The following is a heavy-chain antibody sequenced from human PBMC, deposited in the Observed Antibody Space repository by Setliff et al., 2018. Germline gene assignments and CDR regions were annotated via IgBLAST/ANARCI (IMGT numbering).Heavy chain of an antibody. CDR1: GNSISSDY. Sequence: SETLSLTCTVSGNSISSDYWSWIRQPAGKGLEWIGRIYTSGNTNYNPSLKSRVTMSVDTSKKQFSLKLSSVTAADTAVYYCVTVEGFYPKYGSNSGAFDSWGQGTLVTVSS. D-gene: IGHD4-4*01. CDR2: IYTSGNT. V-gene: IGHV4-4*07. CDR3: VTVEGFYPKYGSNSGAFDS. J-gene: IGHJ4*02.